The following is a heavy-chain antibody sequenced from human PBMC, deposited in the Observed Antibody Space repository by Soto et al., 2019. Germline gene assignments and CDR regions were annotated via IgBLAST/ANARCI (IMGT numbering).Heavy chain of an antibody. CDR2: ISHDGSVT. V-gene: IGHV3-30*18. CDR1: GFTFSTSG. CDR3: AKDWGSSGWYNWFDP. Sequence: QVQMVESGGGVVQPGTSLRLSCATSGFTFSTSGMHWVRQAPGKGLEWVAMISHDGSVTYYTDSVQGRFTISRDTPKNTLYLQMNSLRDEDTAIYYCAKDWGSSGWYNWFDPWGQGPRVTVS. D-gene: IGHD6-13*01. J-gene: IGHJ5*02.